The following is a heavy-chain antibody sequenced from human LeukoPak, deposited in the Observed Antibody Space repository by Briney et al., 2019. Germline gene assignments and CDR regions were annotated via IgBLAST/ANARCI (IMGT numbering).Heavy chain of an antibody. CDR1: GFTSSSYA. V-gene: IGHV3-23*01. J-gene: IGHJ4*02. D-gene: IGHD4-17*01. CDR2: ISGSGSST. Sequence: GGSLRLSCAASGFTSSSYAMSWVRQAAGKVREGVSAISGSGSSTYSADSVEGRFTISRDNSKNTLYLQMSSLRAEDTAVYYCAKDGGMTAVTTFDSWGQGTPVTVSS. CDR3: AKDGGMTAVTTFDS.